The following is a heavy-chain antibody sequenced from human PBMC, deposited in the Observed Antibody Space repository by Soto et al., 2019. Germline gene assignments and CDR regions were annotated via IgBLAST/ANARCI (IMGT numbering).Heavy chain of an antibody. V-gene: IGHV1-46*03. CDR1: GYTFTSYY. Sequence: GASVKVSCKASGYTFTSYYMHWVRQAPGQGLEWMGIINPSGGSTSYAQKFQGRVTMTRDTSTSTVYMELSSLRSEDTAVYYCARDGKWSGYYAADYYYYYMDVWGKGTTVTVSS. D-gene: IGHD3-3*01. J-gene: IGHJ6*03. CDR2: INPSGGST. CDR3: ARDGKWSGYYAADYYYYYMDV.